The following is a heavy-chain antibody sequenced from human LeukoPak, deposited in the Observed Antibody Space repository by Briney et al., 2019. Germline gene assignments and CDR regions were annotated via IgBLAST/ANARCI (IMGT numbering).Heavy chain of an antibody. V-gene: IGHV4-59*01. CDR2: MYYSGST. CDR1: GGSISSYY. J-gene: IGHJ4*02. Sequence: PSETLSLTCTVSGGSISSYYWSWIRQPPGKGLEWIGYMYYSGSTNYNPSLKSRVTISVDTSKNQFSLKLTSVTAADTAVHYCARGDNYGLTYFFDYWGQGTLVTVSS. D-gene: IGHD5-24*01. CDR3: ARGDNYGLTYFFDY.